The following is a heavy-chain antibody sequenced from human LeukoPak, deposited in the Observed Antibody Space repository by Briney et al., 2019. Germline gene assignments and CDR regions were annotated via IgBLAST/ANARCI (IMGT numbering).Heavy chain of an antibody. Sequence: SVKVSCKASGGTFSSYAISWVRQAPGQGLEWMGGIIPIFGTANYAQKFQGRVTITADESTSTAYMELSSLRSEDTAVYYCARALWFGESRGPYYYYYYMDVWGKGTTVTISS. V-gene: IGHV1-69*13. CDR2: IIPIFGTA. D-gene: IGHD3-10*01. CDR1: GGTFSSYA. CDR3: ARALWFGESRGPYYYYYYMDV. J-gene: IGHJ6*03.